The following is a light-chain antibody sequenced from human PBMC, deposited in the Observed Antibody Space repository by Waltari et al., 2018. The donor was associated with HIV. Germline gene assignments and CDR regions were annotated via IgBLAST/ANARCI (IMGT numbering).Light chain of an antibody. CDR3: QQYYSSPLT. CDR2: WAS. V-gene: IGKV4-1*01. Sequence: VMTQSPDSLAVPLGERATITCKSSQSVLYSSNNKNYLAWYQQKPGQPPKLLVYWASTRESGVPGRFSGSGSGTDFTLTISSLQAEDVAVYYCQQYYSSPLTFGGGTKVEIK. J-gene: IGKJ4*01. CDR1: QSVLYSSNNKNY.